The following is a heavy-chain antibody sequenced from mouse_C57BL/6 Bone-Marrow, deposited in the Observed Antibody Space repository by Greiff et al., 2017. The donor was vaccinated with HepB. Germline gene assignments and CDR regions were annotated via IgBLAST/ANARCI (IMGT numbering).Heavy chain of an antibody. D-gene: IGHD1-3*01. CDR2: ISSGGDYI. CDR1: GFTFSSYA. J-gene: IGHJ2*01. V-gene: IGHV5-9-1*02. Sequence: EVKLMESGEGLVKPGGSLKLSCAASGFTFSSYAMSWVRQTPEKRLEWVAYISSGGDYIYYADTVKGRFTISRDNARNTLYLQMSSLKSEDTAMYYCTRGSKGGYYFDYWGQGTTLTVSS. CDR3: TRGSKGGYYFDY.